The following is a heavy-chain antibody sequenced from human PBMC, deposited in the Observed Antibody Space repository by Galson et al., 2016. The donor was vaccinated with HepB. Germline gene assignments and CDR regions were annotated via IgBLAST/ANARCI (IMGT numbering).Heavy chain of an antibody. CDR3: AKARDRYGSGVMDV. CDR1: GFTLSKYH. V-gene: IGHV3-30*18. Sequence: LRLSCAASGFTLSKYHMHWVRQAPGKGLEWVALSFHDEDYTYYPDSVKGRFTISRDNSKNTLYLQMNSLRAEDTALYYCAKARDRYGSGVMDVWGQGTTVTVSS. J-gene: IGHJ6*02. CDR2: SFHDEDYT. D-gene: IGHD3-10*01.